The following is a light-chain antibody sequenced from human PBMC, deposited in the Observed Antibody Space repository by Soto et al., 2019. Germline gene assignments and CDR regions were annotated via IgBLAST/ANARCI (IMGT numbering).Light chain of an antibody. CDR2: EVS. CDR1: SSDVGGYNY. CDR3: TSYTSSSTLYV. Sequence: QSALTQPASVSGSPGQSITISCTGTSSDVGGYNYVSWYQQHPGKAPKLMIYEVSNRPSGVSNRFSGSKSGNTASLTISGLQAEDEADYYCTSYTSSSTLYVFGTGTKGTGL. V-gene: IGLV2-14*01. J-gene: IGLJ1*01.